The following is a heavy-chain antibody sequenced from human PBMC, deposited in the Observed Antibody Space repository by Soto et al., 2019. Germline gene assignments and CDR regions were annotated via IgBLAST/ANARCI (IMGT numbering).Heavy chain of an antibody. J-gene: IGHJ6*02. CDR1: GGSISSSNW. Sequence: QVQLQESGPGLVKPSGTLSLTCAVSGGSISSSNWWSWVRQPPGKGLEWIGEIYHSGSTNYNPSLRGRATTSVDKSKNQSSLKLSSVTAADTAVYYCARVDGDYYYGMDVWGQGTTVTVSS. V-gene: IGHV4-4*02. CDR3: ARVDGDYYYGMDV. CDR2: IYHSGST. D-gene: IGHD4-17*01.